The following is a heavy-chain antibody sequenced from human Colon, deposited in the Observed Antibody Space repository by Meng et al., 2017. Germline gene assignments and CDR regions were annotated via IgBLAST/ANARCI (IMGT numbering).Heavy chain of an antibody. CDR2: ISPSGGS. J-gene: IGHJ1*01. CDR1: VGAISSHSG. CDR3: ARENEGIRFTPAGQ. V-gene: IGHV4-4*02. Sequence: QEQLLRLVKPSGTLSVTYSVSVGAISSHSGWIWVPQPQGKGLEWIGEISPSGGSNYTPSLKSRVTMSLDKSKNQLFLNLGSVSAADTAVYYCARENEGIRFTPAGQWGQGTLVTVSS. D-gene: IGHD3-16*01.